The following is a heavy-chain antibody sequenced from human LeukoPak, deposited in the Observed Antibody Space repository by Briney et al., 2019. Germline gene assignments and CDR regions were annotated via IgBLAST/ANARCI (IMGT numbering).Heavy chain of an antibody. CDR1: GGTFSSYA. CDR3: ARLDNIAAAGSDY. D-gene: IGHD6-13*01. CDR2: IIPILGIA. J-gene: IGHJ4*02. Sequence: SVKVSCKASGGTFSSYAISWVRQSPGQGLEWMGRIIPILGIANYAQKFQGRVTITADKSTSTAYMELSSLRSEDTAVYYCARLDNIAAAGSDYWGQGTLVTVSS. V-gene: IGHV1-69*04.